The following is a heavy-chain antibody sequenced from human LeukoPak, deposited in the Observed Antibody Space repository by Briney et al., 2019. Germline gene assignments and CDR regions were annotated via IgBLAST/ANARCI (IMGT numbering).Heavy chain of an antibody. V-gene: IGHV3-33*01. CDR2: IWYNGSKK. J-gene: IGHJ4*02. Sequence: GRSLRLSCAASGFIFSSYGMHWVRQAPGKGLGWVAVIWYNGSKKYYADSVKGRFTISRDNSKNTLYLQMNSLRAEDTAVYYCARDKFRFDNWGQGTLVTVSS. CDR1: GFIFSSYG. D-gene: IGHD3-10*01. CDR3: ARDKFRFDN.